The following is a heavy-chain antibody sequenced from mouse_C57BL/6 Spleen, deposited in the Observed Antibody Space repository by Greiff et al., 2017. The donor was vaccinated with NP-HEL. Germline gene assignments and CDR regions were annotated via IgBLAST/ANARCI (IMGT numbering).Heavy chain of an antibody. CDR3: ASILHDGYSYYYAMDY. CDR1: GYTFTSYW. J-gene: IGHJ4*01. Sequence: VQLQQPGAELVKPGASVKLSCKASGYTFTSYWMHWVKQRPGQGLEWIGMIHPNSGSTNYNEKFKSKATLTVDKSSSTAYMQLSSLTSEDSAVYYCASILHDGYSYYYAMDYWGQGTSVTVSS. CDR2: IHPNSGST. V-gene: IGHV1-64*01. D-gene: IGHD2-3*01.